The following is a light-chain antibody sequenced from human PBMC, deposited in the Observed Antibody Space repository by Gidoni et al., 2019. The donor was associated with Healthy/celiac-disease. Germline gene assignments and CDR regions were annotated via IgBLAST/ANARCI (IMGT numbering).Light chain of an antibody. V-gene: IGLV1-47*01. CDR3: AAWDDSLSVV. J-gene: IGLJ2*01. Sequence: QSVLPQPPSASGTPGQRVTISCSGSSSNTGSNYVYWYQQLPGTAPKLLIYRNNQRPSGVPDRFSGSKSGTSASLAISGLRSEDEADYYCAAWDDSLSVVFGGGTKLTVL. CDR2: RNN. CDR1: SSNTGSNY.